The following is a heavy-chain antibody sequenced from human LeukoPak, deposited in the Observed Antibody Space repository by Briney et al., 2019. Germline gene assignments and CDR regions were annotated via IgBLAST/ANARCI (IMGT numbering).Heavy chain of an antibody. Sequence: PGGSQRLSCAASGFTFDDYAMHWVRQAPGKGLEWVSLISGDGISTYYADSVKGRFTISRDNSKNSLYVQMNSLRSEDTALYYCAKDKGSHYDFWSGSYYYMDVWGKGTTVTVSS. CDR3: AKDKGSHYDFWSGSYYYMDV. J-gene: IGHJ6*03. V-gene: IGHV3-43*02. CDR1: GFTFDDYA. D-gene: IGHD3-3*01. CDR2: ISGDGIST.